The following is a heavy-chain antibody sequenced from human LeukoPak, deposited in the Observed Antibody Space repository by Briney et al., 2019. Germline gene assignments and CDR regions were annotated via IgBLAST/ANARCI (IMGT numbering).Heavy chain of an antibody. J-gene: IGHJ4*02. CDR1: GFTFSNYE. Sequence: GGSLRLSCAASGFTFSNYEMNWVRQPPGKGLEWVSYISSSATTIHYADSLKGRFTISRDNAKNSLYLQMSSLRAEDTAVYYCARVLTDYFDYWGQGTLVTVSS. CDR2: ISSSATTI. CDR3: ARVLTDYFDY. V-gene: IGHV3-48*03. D-gene: IGHD3-9*01.